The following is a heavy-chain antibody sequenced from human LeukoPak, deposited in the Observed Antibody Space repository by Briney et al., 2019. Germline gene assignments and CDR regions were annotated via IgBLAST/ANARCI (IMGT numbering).Heavy chain of an antibody. Sequence: GGSLRLSCAASGFTVSSNYMSWVRQAPGKGLEWVSVIYSGGSTYYADSVKGRFTISRDNSKNTLYLQMNSLRAEDTAVYYCARDLRFLEWKIFEYWGQGTLVTVS. CDR2: IYSGGST. J-gene: IGHJ4*02. D-gene: IGHD3-3*01. V-gene: IGHV3-53*01. CDR1: GFTVSSNY. CDR3: ARDLRFLEWKIFEY.